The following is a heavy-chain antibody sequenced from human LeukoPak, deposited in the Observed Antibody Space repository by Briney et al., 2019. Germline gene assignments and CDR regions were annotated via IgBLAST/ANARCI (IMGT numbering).Heavy chain of an antibody. D-gene: IGHD4-23*01. Sequence: GGSLRLSCAASGFSFSSYAMNWVRQAPGKGLEWASAISGSGGSTYYADSVKGRFTISRDNSKNTLYLQMKSLRAEDTAVYYCAKDSTVVTPEYWGQGTLVTVSS. V-gene: IGHV3-23*01. J-gene: IGHJ4*02. CDR1: GFSFSSYA. CDR3: AKDSTVVTPEY. CDR2: ISGSGGST.